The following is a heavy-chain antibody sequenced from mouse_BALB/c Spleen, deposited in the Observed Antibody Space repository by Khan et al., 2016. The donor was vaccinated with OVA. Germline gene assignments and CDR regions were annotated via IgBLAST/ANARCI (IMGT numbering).Heavy chain of an antibody. CDR3: ARDASSSYYAMDY. J-gene: IGHJ4*01. D-gene: IGHD1-1*01. CDR1: GYTFTNYV. Sequence: EVQLQESGPELVKPGASVKMSCKASGYTFTNYVMHWVKQKPGQGLEWIGYLNPYNDGPIYNEKFRGRATLTSDKSSSTAYMELSSLTSEDSAVYCCARDASSSYYAMDYWGQGTSITVSS. V-gene: IGHV1S136*01. CDR2: LNPYNDGP.